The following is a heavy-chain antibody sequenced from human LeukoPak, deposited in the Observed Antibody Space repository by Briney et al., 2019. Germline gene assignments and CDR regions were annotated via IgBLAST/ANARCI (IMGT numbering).Heavy chain of an antibody. D-gene: IGHD2-15*01. V-gene: IGHV3-23*01. CDR2: ISGSGGST. CDR1: GFTFSSYG. J-gene: IGHJ2*01. Sequence: PGGSLRLSCAASGFTFSSYGMSWVRQAPGKGLEWVSAISGSGGSTYYADSVKGRFTISRDNSKNTLYLQMNSLKTEDTAVYYCARDSGSRMIDWYFDLWGRGTLVTVSS. CDR3: ARDSGSRMIDWYFDL.